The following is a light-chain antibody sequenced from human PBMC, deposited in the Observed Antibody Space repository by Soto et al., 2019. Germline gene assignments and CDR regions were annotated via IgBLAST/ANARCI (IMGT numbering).Light chain of an antibody. CDR1: QSVSSN. V-gene: IGKV3-20*01. CDR3: HQYWSSPQT. J-gene: IGKJ1*01. CDR2: GAS. Sequence: EVGMTQSPATLSVPPGERATLSCRASQSVSSNLAWYQQKPGQAPRLLIYGASSRATGIPDRFSGSGSGTDFTLTISRLEPEDFAVYYCHQYWSSPQTFGQGTKVDIK.